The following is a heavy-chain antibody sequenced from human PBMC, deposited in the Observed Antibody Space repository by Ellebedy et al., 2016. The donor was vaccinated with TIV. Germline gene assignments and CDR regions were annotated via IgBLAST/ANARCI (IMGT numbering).Heavy chain of an antibody. J-gene: IGHJ4*02. CDR2: FYYSGST. CDR1: ACSISSYY. CDR3: ARQGIPVGANDY. D-gene: IGHD1-26*01. Sequence: MPSETLSLTCTVSACSISSYYWSWIRHPPGKGLAWLGIFYYSGSTYYNPSLKSRVTISVDTSKNQFSLKLSSVTAAETAVYYWARQGIPVGANDYWGQGTLVTVSS. V-gene: IGHV4-59*04.